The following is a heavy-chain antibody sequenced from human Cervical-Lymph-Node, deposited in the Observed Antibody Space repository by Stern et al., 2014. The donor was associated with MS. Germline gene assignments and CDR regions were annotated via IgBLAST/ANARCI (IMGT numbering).Heavy chain of an antibody. CDR3: AKDAGDYSSGWYDLDY. V-gene: IGHV3-30*18. J-gene: IGHJ4*02. D-gene: IGHD6-19*01. Sequence: VQLVESGGGVVQPGRSLRLSCAASGFAFSDHGMHWVRQAPGKGLEWVAVISNDGRHKYYEDSVGGRFTVSRDNSKNTLFLQMNSLRAEDTAVYYCAKDAGDYSSGWYDLDYWGQGTLVTVSS. CDR2: ISNDGRHK. CDR1: GFAFSDHG.